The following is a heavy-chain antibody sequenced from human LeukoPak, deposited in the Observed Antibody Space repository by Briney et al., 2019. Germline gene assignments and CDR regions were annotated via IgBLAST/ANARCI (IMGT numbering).Heavy chain of an antibody. V-gene: IGHV4-4*02. Sequence: SETLSLTCAVSGGSISSSNWWSWVRQPPGKGLEWIGEIYHSGSTNYNPSLKSRVTISVDKSKNQFSLKLSSVTAADTAVYYCARAVSSGGSCYDWFDPWGQGTLVTVSS. CDR1: GGSISSSNW. CDR3: ARAVSSGGSCYDWFDP. D-gene: IGHD2-15*01. J-gene: IGHJ5*02. CDR2: IYHSGST.